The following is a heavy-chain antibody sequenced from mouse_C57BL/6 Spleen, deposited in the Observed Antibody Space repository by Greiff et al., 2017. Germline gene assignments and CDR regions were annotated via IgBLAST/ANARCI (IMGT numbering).Heavy chain of an antibody. V-gene: IGHV1-9*01. Sequence: QVQLQQSGAELMKPGASVKLSCKATGYTFTGYWIEWVKQRPGHGLEWIGEILPGSGSTNYNEKFKGKATLTADTSSNTAYMQLSSLTTEDSAIYDCARHMSKRAMDYWGQGTSVTVSS. CDR2: ILPGSGST. CDR1: GYTFTGYW. CDR3: ARHMSKRAMDY. D-gene: IGHD2-3*01. J-gene: IGHJ4*01.